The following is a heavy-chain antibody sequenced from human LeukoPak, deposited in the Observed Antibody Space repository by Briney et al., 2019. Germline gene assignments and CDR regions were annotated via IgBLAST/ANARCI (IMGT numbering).Heavy chain of an antibody. CDR1: GYTFTSYW. CDR2: IYPGDSDT. J-gene: IGHJ4*02. Sequence: GESLKISCKGSGYTFTSYWIAWVRQMPGKGLEWRGIIYPGDSDTRYSPSFQGQVTISADKSISTAYLQWSRLKASDTAMYSCARANSGSYPGLDYWGQGTLVTVSS. V-gene: IGHV5-51*01. CDR3: ARANSGSYPGLDY. D-gene: IGHD1-26*01.